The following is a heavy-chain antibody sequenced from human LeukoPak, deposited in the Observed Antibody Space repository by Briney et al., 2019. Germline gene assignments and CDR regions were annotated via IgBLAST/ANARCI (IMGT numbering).Heavy chain of an antibody. J-gene: IGHJ3*02. Sequence: ASVNVSLKASGYTFTSYDINWVRQATGQGLEWMGWMNPNSGNTGYAQKFQGRVTMTRNTSISTAYMELSSLRSEDTAVYYCARPNSGYGVDAFAIWGEAAMAIVSS. CDR3: ARPNSGYGVDAFAI. V-gene: IGHV1-8*01. CDR2: MNPNSGNT. D-gene: IGHD3-22*01. CDR1: GYTFTSYD.